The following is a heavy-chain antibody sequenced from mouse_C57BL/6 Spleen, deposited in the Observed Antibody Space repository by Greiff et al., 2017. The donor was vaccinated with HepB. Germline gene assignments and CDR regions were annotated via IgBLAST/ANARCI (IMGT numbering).Heavy chain of an antibody. Sequence: QVQLKESEAELARPGASVKMSCKASGYTFTSYTMHWVKQRPGQGLEWIGYINPSSGYTKYNQKFKDKATLTADKSSSTAYMQLSSLTSEDSAVYYCARDYYYGSSGYYFDYWGQGTTLTVSS. V-gene: IGHV1-4*01. D-gene: IGHD1-1*01. CDR1: GYTFTSYT. J-gene: IGHJ2*01. CDR2: INPSSGYT. CDR3: ARDYYYGSSGYYFDY.